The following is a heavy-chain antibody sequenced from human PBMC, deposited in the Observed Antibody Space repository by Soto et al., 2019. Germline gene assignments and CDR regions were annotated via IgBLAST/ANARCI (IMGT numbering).Heavy chain of an antibody. V-gene: IGHV4-59*01. CDR2: IYYSGST. J-gene: IGHJ3*02. CDR3: ARDSSYRDAFDI. D-gene: IGHD1-26*01. CDR1: GGSISSYY. Sequence: SETLSLTCTVSGGSISSYYWSWIRQPPGKGLEWIGYIYYSGSTNYNPSLKSRVTISVDTSKNQFSLKLSSVTAADTAVYYCARDSSYRDAFDIWGQGTMVTVSS.